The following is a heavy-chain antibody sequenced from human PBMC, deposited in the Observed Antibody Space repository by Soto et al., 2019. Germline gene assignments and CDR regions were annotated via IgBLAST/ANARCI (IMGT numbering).Heavy chain of an antibody. CDR2: IYYGGST. CDR3: ARDSPDSSGYYWFDP. V-gene: IGHV3-53*01. J-gene: IGHJ5*02. Sequence: LRLSCAVSGFTVSTNYMGWVRQAPGKGLEWVSIIYYGGSTYYADSVKGRFTISRDNSKNTLYLQMNSLRAEDTAVYYCARDSPDSSGYYWFDPWGQGTLVTVSS. D-gene: IGHD3-22*01. CDR1: GFTVSTNY.